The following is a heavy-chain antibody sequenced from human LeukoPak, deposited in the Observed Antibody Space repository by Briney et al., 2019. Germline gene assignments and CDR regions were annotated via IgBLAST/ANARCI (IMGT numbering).Heavy chain of an antibody. J-gene: IGHJ4*02. V-gene: IGHV3-9*01. Sequence: PGGSLRLSCAASGFTFDGYAMHWVRQAPGKGLQWVSGISWNSGSIGYADSVEGRFTISRDNAKNSLYLQMNGLRAEDTAVYYCARGNYGSGSYQVNWGQGTLVTVSS. CDR1: GFTFDGYA. CDR2: ISWNSGSI. D-gene: IGHD3-10*01. CDR3: ARGNYGSGSYQVN.